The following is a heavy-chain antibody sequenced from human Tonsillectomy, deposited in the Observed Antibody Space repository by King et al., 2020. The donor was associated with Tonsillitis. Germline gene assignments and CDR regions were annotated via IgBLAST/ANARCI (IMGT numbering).Heavy chain of an antibody. V-gene: IGHV3-33*01. J-gene: IGHJ3*02. D-gene: IGHD1-26*01. CDR1: GFTFSSYG. CDR2: IWYDGSNK. Sequence: VQLVESGGGVVQPGRSLRLSCAASGFTFSSYGRHWVRQAPGKGLEWVAGIWYDGSNKYYADSVKGRFTNSRDNSKNMLYLQMNSLRAGDTAVYYCARESGSHRWAVDIWGQGTMVSVSS. CDR3: ARESGSHRWAVDI.